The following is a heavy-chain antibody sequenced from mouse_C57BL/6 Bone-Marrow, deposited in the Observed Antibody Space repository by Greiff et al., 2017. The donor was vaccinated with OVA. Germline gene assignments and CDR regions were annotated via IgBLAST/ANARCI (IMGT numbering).Heavy chain of an antibody. V-gene: IGHV2-5*01. J-gene: IGHJ1*03. Sequence: VQLQESGPGLVQPSQSLSITCTVSGFSLTSYGVHWVRQSPGKGLEWLGVIWRGGSTDYNAAFMSRLSITKDNSKSQVFFKMNSLQADDTAIYYCAKKRDGYYDGYFDVWGTGTTVTVSS. CDR2: IWRGGST. CDR1: GFSLTSYG. D-gene: IGHD2-3*01. CDR3: AKKRDGYYDGYFDV.